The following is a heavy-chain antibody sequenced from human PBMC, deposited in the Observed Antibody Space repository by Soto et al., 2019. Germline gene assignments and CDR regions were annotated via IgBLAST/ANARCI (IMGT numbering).Heavy chain of an antibody. CDR1: GGSFSGYY. V-gene: IGHV4-34*01. Sequence: PSETLSLTCAVYGGSFSGYYWSWIRQPPGKGLEWIGEINHSGSTNYNPSLKSRVTISVDTSKNQFSLKLSSVTAADTAVYYCARSLYIVVVVAASTDYYYLDVWGKGTTVTGSS. CDR3: ARSLYIVVVVAASTDYYYLDV. D-gene: IGHD2-15*01. J-gene: IGHJ6*03. CDR2: INHSGST.